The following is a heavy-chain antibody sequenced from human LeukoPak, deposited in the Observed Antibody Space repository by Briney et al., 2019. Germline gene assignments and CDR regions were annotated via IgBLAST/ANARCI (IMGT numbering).Heavy chain of an antibody. V-gene: IGHV3-21*01. J-gene: IGHJ3*02. CDR3: ARDVGDIVVVPADYAFDI. CDR1: GFTFSSYS. D-gene: IGHD2-2*01. Sequence: PGGSLRLFCAASGFTFSSYSMNWVRQARGKWLEWVSSISSSSSYIYYADSVKGRFTISRDNAKNSLYLQMNSLRAEDTAVYYSARDVGDIVVVPADYAFDIWGQGTMVTVSS. CDR2: ISSSSSYI.